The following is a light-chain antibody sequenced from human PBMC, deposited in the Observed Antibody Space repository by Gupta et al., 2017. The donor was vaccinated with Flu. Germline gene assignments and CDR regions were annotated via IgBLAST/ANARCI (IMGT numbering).Light chain of an antibody. CDR2: DSS. CDR3: QQRKYWPPIT. V-gene: IGKV3-11*01. CDR1: QSVDIY. J-gene: IGKJ5*01. Sequence: TVLTQAPGTLSLSPGERATLSCRASQSVDIYLAWYKQKPGQAPRLLIYDSSNRGTDVPDRFSGSGIGTDVTLSSSSRQPEDFAIYYCQQRKYWPPITFGEGTLMEI.